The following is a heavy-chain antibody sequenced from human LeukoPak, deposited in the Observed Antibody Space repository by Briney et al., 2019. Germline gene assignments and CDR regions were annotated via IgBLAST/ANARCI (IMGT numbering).Heavy chain of an antibody. CDR1: GYTFNSYD. D-gene: IGHD3/OR15-3a*01. CDR3: AGALSWTTESYYYMDV. Sequence: ASVKVSFKASGYTFNSYDINWVRQATGQGLEWMGWMNPNSGNTGYAQKFQGRVTMTKNNSISTAYMELSSLRSEDTAIYYCAGALSWTTESYYYMDVWGKGTTVTVSS. J-gene: IGHJ6*03. CDR2: MNPNSGNT. V-gene: IGHV1-8*01.